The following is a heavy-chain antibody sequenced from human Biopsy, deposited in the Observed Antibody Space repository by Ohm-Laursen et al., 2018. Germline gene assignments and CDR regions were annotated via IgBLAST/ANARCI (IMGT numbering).Heavy chain of an antibody. CDR1: GVSVTSRGYY. V-gene: IGHV4-61*08. CDR3: ARTPRDSFWSGSYKRGLWFDP. CDR2: ISYSGTT. Sequence: SQTLSLTCTVSGVSVTSRGYYWTWIRQPPGTGVEWIGHISYSGTTNYNPSLKSRVTISKDTSKNQFSLQVNSVTAADTAVYYCARTPRDSFWSGSYKRGLWFDPWGQGTLVSVSS. D-gene: IGHD3-3*01. J-gene: IGHJ5*02.